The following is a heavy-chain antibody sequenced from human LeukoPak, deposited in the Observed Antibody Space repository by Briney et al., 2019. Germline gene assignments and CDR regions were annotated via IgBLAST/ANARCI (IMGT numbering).Heavy chain of an antibody. CDR3: TTDNPHLDY. V-gene: IGHV3-15*01. J-gene: IGHJ4*02. Sequence: GGSLRLSCAASGFTFSNAWMTWVRQAPGKGLEWVGRIKSKTDRGSRDYTAPVKGRFTISRDDSKNTLYLQMNSLKTEDTAVYFCTTDNPHLDYWGQGTLVTVSS. CDR2: IKSKTDRGSR. CDR1: GFTFSNAW.